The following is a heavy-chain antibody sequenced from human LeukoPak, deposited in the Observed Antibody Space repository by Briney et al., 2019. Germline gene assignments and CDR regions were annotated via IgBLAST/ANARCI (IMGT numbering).Heavy chain of an antibody. V-gene: IGHV4-59*12. CDR2: IYYSGST. CDR3: ARDRYPRDAFDI. D-gene: IGHD1-26*01. Sequence: SETLSLTCTVPGGSISSSYWSWIRKPPGKGLEWRGYIYYSGSTNYNPPLKSRVTISVDTSKNQFSLKLSSVTAADTAVYYCARDRYPRDAFDIWGQGTMVTVSS. J-gene: IGHJ3*02. CDR1: GGSISSSY.